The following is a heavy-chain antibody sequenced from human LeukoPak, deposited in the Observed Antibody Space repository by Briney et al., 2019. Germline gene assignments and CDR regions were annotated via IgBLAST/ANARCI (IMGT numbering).Heavy chain of an antibody. Sequence: ASVKVSCKASGYTFTSYGISWVRQAPGQGLEWMGWISAYNGNTNYAQKLQGRVTMTTDTSTSTAYMELRSLRSDDTAVYYCARVARPPRRNDLGYWGQGTLVTVSS. CDR1: GYTFTSYG. V-gene: IGHV1-18*01. J-gene: IGHJ4*02. CDR2: ISAYNGNT. D-gene: IGHD1-1*01. CDR3: ARVARPPRRNDLGY.